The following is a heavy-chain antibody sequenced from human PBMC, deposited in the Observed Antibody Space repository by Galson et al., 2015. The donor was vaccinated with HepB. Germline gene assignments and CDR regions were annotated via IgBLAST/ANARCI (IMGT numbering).Heavy chain of an antibody. CDR1: GFTFSSSA. Sequence: SLRLSCAASGFTFSSSAMNWVRQAPGEGLEWVSSINSGSTSISYGDSMKGRFTISRDNAKNSVYLQMNSLRVEDTAVYYCARGGGSYNLWGQGTLVTVSS. J-gene: IGHJ4*02. CDR2: INSGSTSI. CDR3: ARGGGSYNL. D-gene: IGHD2-15*01. V-gene: IGHV3-21*01.